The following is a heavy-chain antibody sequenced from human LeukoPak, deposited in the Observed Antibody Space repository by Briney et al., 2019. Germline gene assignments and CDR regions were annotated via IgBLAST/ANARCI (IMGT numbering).Heavy chain of an antibody. CDR1: GYTFTSYA. V-gene: IGHV1-3*01. CDR2: INAGNGNT. Sequence: ASVKVSCKASGYTFTSYAMHWVRQAPGQRLEWMGWINAGNGNTKYSQKFQGRVTITRDTSASTAYMELSSLRSEDTAVYYCARGPFVRFVDFWSSGSNYFDYWGQGTLVTVSS. CDR3: ARGPFVRFVDFWSSGSNYFDY. D-gene: IGHD3-3*01. J-gene: IGHJ4*02.